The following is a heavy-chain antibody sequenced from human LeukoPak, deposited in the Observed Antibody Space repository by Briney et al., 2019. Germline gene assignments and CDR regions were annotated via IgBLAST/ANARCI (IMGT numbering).Heavy chain of an antibody. D-gene: IGHD6-13*01. CDR2: ISGSGGST. Sequence: GGSLRLSCAASGFTFSSYAMSWVRQAPGKGLEWVSAISGSGGSTYYADSVKGRFTISRDNSKNTLYLQMNSLRAEDTAVYYCAKVAGIAAAGTGQGDYWGQGTRVTVSS. V-gene: IGHV3-23*01. J-gene: IGHJ4*02. CDR1: GFTFSSYA. CDR3: AKVAGIAAAGTGQGDY.